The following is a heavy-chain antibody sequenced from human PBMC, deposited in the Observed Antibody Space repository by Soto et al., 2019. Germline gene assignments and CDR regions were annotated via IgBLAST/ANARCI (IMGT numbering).Heavy chain of an antibody. CDR2: INAGNGNT. CDR3: ARGRAAAAVYWFDP. V-gene: IGHV1-3*01. J-gene: IGHJ5*02. D-gene: IGHD6-13*01. Sequence: QVQLVQSGAEVKKPGASVKVSCKASGYTFTSYAMHWVRQAPGQRLEWMGWINAGNGNTKYSQKFQGRVTITRDTSASTAYMELSSLRSEDTAVYYCARGRAAAAVYWFDPWGQGTLVTVSS. CDR1: GYTFTSYA.